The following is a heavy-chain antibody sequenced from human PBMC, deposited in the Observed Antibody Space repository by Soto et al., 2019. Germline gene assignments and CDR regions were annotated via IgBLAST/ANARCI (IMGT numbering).Heavy chain of an antibody. Sequence: QVQLVQSGAEVKKPGSSVKVSCKASGGTFSSYAISWVRQAPGQGLEWMGGIIPIFGTANYAQKFQGRVKITEDESTSTAYMELGSLRSEYTAVYYCARVGGSYFRYWYFDLWGRGTLVTVSS. CDR3: ARVGGSYFRYWYFDL. CDR1: GGTFSSYA. D-gene: IGHD1-26*01. CDR2: IIPIFGTA. V-gene: IGHV1-69*01. J-gene: IGHJ2*01.